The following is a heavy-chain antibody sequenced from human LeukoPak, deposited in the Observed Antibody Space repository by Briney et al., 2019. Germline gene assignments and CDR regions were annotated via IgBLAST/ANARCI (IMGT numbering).Heavy chain of an antibody. J-gene: IGHJ4*02. CDR3: ARPAYGSGSYYKD. V-gene: IGHV5-51*01. CDR1: GDTFSTHW. Sequence: GESLKISCKGSGDTFSTHWIAWVRQKPGRGLEWMGTIYPGDSDTRYSPPFQGQVTISADKSTSTASLHWSSLKASDTAMYYCARPAYGSGSYYKDWGQGTLVTVSS. CDR2: IYPGDSDT. D-gene: IGHD3-10*01.